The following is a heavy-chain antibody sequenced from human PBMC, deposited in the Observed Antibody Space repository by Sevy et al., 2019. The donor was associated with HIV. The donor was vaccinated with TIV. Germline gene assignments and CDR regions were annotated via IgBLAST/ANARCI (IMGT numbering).Heavy chain of an antibody. CDR1: GFNFRSYW. V-gene: IGHV3-7*01. Sequence: GGSLRLSCAASGFNFRSYWMTWVRQAPGKGLEWVANINQDGSGENYVDSVKGRFTIFRDNAKNSLFLQLNSLRAEDTSVYYCARTGSYADTYYYYYAMDVWGQGATVTVSS. CDR2: INQDGSGE. J-gene: IGHJ6*02. CDR3: ARTGSYADTYYYYYAMDV. D-gene: IGHD3-16*01.